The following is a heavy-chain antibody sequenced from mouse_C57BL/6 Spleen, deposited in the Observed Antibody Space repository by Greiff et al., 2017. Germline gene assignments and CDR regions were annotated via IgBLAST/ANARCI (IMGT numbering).Heavy chain of an antibody. J-gene: IGHJ3*01. D-gene: IGHD2-3*01. V-gene: IGHV1-78*01. Sequence: QVQLQQSDAELVKPGASVKISCKVSGYTFTDHTIHWMKQRPEQGLEWIGYIYPRDGSTKYNEKFKGKATLTADKSSTTAYMQLNSLTSEDSAVYFCSRFFYDGYYWFAYWGQGTLVTVSA. CDR1: GYTFTDHT. CDR3: SRFFYDGYYWFAY. CDR2: IYPRDGST.